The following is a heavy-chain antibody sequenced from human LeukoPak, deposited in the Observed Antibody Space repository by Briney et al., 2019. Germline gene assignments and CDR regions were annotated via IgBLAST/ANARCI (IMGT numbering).Heavy chain of an antibody. V-gene: IGHV3-30-3*01. CDR1: GFTFSSYA. D-gene: IGHD3-22*01. J-gene: IGHJ4*02. CDR3: ARDTYYYDSSGCFDY. CDR2: ISYDGSNK. Sequence: GGSLRLSCAASGFTFSSYAMHWVRQAPGKGLEWVAVISYDGSNKYYADSVKGRLTISRDNSKNTLYLQMNSLRAEDTAVYYCARDTYYYDSSGCFDYWGQGTLVTVSS.